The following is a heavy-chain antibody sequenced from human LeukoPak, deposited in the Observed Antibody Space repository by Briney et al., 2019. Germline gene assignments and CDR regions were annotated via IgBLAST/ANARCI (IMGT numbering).Heavy chain of an antibody. Sequence: GGSLRLSCAASGFIFYSYAMSWVRQAPGKGLEWGSGISGSGGSTYYADSVKGRFTISRDNSKNTLYLQMNSLRAEDTALYYCAKDGMSSGNYFGYWGQGTLVTVSS. D-gene: IGHD1-26*01. J-gene: IGHJ4*02. CDR1: GFIFYSYA. CDR3: AKDGMSSGNYFGY. CDR2: ISGSGGST. V-gene: IGHV3-23*01.